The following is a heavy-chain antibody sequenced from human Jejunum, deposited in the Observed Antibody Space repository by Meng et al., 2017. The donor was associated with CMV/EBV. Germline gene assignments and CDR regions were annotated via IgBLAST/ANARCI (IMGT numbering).Heavy chain of an antibody. CDR2: IIPFVDVA. J-gene: IGHJ6*02. V-gene: IGHV1-69*10. CDR1: YA. D-gene: IGHD2-15*01. Sequence: YAISWVRQAPGQGLEWMGGIIPFVDVATYAPRFQGRVTITADKTTDTAYLDLSSLVSGDTAVYYCVRDRIVYCSGVTCDYYYDGMDVWGRGTTVTVSS. CDR3: VRDRIVYCSGVTCDYYYDGMDV.